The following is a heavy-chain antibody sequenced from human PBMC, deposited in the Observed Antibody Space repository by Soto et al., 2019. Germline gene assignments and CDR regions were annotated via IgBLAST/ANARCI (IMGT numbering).Heavy chain of an antibody. J-gene: IGHJ6*02. V-gene: IGHV5-51*01. Sequence: GASLKISCKGSGYSFSNYWIGWVRQMSGKGLEWMGIIYPGNFDIRYSPSFQGQVTISADKSISTAYLQWSSLKASDTAMYYCGRHPYGDYDIMDVWGQGTMVTVSS. CDR3: GRHPYGDYDIMDV. D-gene: IGHD4-17*01. CDR2: IYPGNFDI. CDR1: GYSFSNYW.